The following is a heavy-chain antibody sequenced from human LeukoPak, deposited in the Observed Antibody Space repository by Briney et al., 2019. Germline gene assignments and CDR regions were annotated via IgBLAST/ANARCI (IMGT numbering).Heavy chain of an antibody. CDR3: ATPRGRGYSYGYPPDY. J-gene: IGHJ4*02. CDR1: GGTFSSYA. CDR2: IIPIFGTA. V-gene: IGHV1-69*13. Sequence: SVKVSCKASGGTFSSYAISWVRQAPGQGLEWMGGIIPIFGTANYAQKFQGRVTITADESTSTAYMELSSLRSEDTAVYYCATPRGRGYSYGYPPDYWGQGTLVTVSS. D-gene: IGHD5-18*01.